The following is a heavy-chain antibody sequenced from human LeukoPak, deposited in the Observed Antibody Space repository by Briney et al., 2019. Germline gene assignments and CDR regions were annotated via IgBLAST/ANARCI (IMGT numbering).Heavy chain of an antibody. J-gene: IGHJ3*02. V-gene: IGHV3-23*01. CDR2: ISGSGGST. CDR3: AKGIKDYGSGSYFMDI. D-gene: IGHD3-10*01. CDR1: GFTFSSYA. Sequence: GGSLRLSCAASGFTFSSYAMSWVRQAPGKGLEWVSAISGSGGSTYYADSVKGRFTISRDNSKNTLYLQMNSLRAEDTAVYYCAKGIKDYGSGSYFMDIWGQGTMVTVSS.